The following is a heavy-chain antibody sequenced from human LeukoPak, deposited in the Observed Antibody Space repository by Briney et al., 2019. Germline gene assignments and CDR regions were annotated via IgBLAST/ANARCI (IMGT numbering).Heavy chain of an antibody. V-gene: IGHV1-18*01. CDR2: ISAYNGNT. Sequence: ASVKVSCKASGYTFTSYGISWVRQAPGQGLEWMGWISAYNGNTNYAQKLQGRVTMTTDTSTSTACMELRSLRSDDTAVYYCARVRVIGYYDSSGYYENWGQGTLVTVSS. D-gene: IGHD3-22*01. CDR3: ARVRVIGYYDSSGYYEN. CDR1: GYTFTSYG. J-gene: IGHJ4*02.